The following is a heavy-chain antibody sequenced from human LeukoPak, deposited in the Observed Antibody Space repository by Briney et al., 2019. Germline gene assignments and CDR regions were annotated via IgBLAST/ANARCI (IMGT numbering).Heavy chain of an antibody. Sequence: GGSLRLSCAASGFTVSTNYMGWVRQAPGKGLDWVSVIYSGGGAYYADSVKDRFTIFRDTSKNTLYLQMNSLRPEDTAVYYCARGSSLAAAARGFGYWGQGTLVTVSS. CDR3: ARGSSLAAAARGFGY. J-gene: IGHJ4*02. D-gene: IGHD6-25*01. CDR1: GFTVSTNY. CDR2: IYSGGGA. V-gene: IGHV3-66*02.